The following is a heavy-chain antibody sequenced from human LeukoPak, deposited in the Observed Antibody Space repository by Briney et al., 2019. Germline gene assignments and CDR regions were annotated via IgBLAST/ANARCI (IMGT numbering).Heavy chain of an antibody. V-gene: IGHV4-39*01. D-gene: IGHD2-2*01. Sequence: SETLSLTCTVSGGSISSSRYYWGWIRQPPGKGLEWIGSIYYSGSTYYNPSLKSRVTISVDTSKNQFSLKLSSVTAADTAVYYCAREVGDIVVVPAADYYYYYYMDVWGKGTTVTVSS. CDR3: AREVGDIVVVPAADYYYYYYMDV. J-gene: IGHJ6*03. CDR1: GGSISSSRYY. CDR2: IYYSGST.